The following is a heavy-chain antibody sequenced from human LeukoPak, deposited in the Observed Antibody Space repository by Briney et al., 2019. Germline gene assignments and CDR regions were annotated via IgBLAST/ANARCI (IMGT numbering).Heavy chain of an antibody. CDR2: ISSSGSTI. J-gene: IGHJ4*02. Sequence: GRSLRLSCAASGFTFSSYEMNWVRQAPGKGLEWVSYISSSGSTIYYADSVKGRFTISRDNAKNSLYLQMNSLRAEDTAVYYCASLRLGVIDYWGQGTLVTVSS. V-gene: IGHV3-48*03. CDR3: ASLRLGVIDY. CDR1: GFTFSSYE. D-gene: IGHD3-16*01.